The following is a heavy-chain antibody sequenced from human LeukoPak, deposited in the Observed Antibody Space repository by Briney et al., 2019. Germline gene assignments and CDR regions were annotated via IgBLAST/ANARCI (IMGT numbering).Heavy chain of an antibody. Sequence: GESLRLSCAASGLTFSSYGMHWVRQAPGKGLEWVAVISFDATSKYYADSVKGRFIISRDNSKSMLYLQVNNLRVEDTAVYYCARGLGEFFLDFWGQGTLVTVSS. CDR3: ARGLGEFFLDF. CDR2: ISFDATSK. V-gene: IGHV3-33*01. D-gene: IGHD3-16*01. CDR1: GLTFSSYG. J-gene: IGHJ4*02.